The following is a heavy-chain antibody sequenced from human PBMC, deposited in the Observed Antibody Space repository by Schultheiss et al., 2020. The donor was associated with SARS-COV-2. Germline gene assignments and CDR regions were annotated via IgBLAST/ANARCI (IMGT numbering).Heavy chain of an antibody. CDR3: AKDLVDYDSYYYGMDV. J-gene: IGHJ6*02. V-gene: IGHV1-18*01. CDR1: GGTLSSYA. Sequence: ASVKVSCKASGGTLSSYAISWVRQAPGQGLEWMGWINPNSGGTNYAQKLQGRVTMTTDTSTSTAYMELRSLRSDDTAVYYCAKDLVDYDSYYYGMDVWGQGTTVTVSS. D-gene: IGHD5-12*01. CDR2: INPNSGGT.